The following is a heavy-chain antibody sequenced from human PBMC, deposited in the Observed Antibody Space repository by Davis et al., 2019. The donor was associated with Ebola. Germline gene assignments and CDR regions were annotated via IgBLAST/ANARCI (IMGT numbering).Heavy chain of an antibody. CDR3: ARVCGGNSGSNFDY. CDR1: GYTFTTYA. D-gene: IGHD4-23*01. CDR2: INTNTGNP. J-gene: IGHJ4*02. Sequence: AASVQVSCKASGYTFTTYAINWVRQAPRQGLEWMGWINTNTGNPTYAQGFTGRFVSSLDTSVSTAYLQISGLKAEDTAVYYCARVCGGNSGSNFDYWGQGTLVTVSS. V-gene: IGHV7-4-1*02.